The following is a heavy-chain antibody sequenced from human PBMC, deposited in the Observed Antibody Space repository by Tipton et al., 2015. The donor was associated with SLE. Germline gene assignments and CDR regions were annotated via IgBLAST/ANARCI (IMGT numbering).Heavy chain of an antibody. CDR3: ATWRGYDFWTGYSPYYFDY. Sequence: TLSLTCTVSGGSISSSSYYWGWIRQPPGKRLEWIGSIYYSGSTYYNPSLKSRVTISVDTSKNQFSLKLSSVTAADTAVYYCATWRGYDFWTGYSPYYFDYWGQGTLVTVSS. D-gene: IGHD3-3*01. CDR1: GGSISSSSYY. J-gene: IGHJ4*02. V-gene: IGHV4-39*07. CDR2: IYYSGST.